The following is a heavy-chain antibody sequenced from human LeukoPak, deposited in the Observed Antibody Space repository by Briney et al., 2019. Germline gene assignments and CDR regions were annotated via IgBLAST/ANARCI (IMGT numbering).Heavy chain of an antibody. V-gene: IGHV3-33*01. CDR3: ARGGHCTTTSCSNYDGMDV. CDR1: GFTFSNYG. Sequence: GGSLRLSCAASGFTFSNYGMHWVRQAPGKGLEWVAATWYDGSNKYYADSVKGRFTISRDNSKNTLYLQMNSLRAEDTAVYFCARGGHCTTTSCSNYDGMDVWGQGTTLTVSS. J-gene: IGHJ6*02. CDR2: TWYDGSNK. D-gene: IGHD2-2*01.